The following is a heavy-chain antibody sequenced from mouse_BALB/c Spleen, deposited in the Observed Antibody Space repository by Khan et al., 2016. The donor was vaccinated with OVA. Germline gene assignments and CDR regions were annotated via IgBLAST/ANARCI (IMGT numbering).Heavy chain of an antibody. CDR1: GYTFTSYV. V-gene: IGHV1S136*01. CDR2: IYPFNGDT. J-gene: IGHJ3*01. D-gene: IGHD2-12*01. CDR3: APVGSYYVSCAY. Sequence: EVKLQESGPELVKPGASVKMSCKASGYTFTSYVMHWVKQKPGQGLEWIGYIYPFNGDTLYNEQFKDKATLTSDISSSTAYMELSSLTSEDSAVYCCAPVGSYYVSCAYWGQGTLVTVSA.